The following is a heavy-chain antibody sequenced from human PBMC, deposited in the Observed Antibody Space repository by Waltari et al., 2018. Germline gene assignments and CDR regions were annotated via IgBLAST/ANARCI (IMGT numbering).Heavy chain of an antibody. CDR3: ARDYVWGSYRTFDY. D-gene: IGHD3-16*02. J-gene: IGHJ4*02. CDR1: GGSISSGGYY. CDR2: IYYSGST. V-gene: IGHV4-31*03. Sequence: QVQLQESGPGLVKPSQTLSLTCTVSGGSISSGGYYWSWIRQHPGKGLEWIGYIYYSGSTDYNPSLKSRVTISVDTSKNQFSLKLSSVTAADTAVYYCARDYVWGSYRTFDYWGQGTLVTVSS.